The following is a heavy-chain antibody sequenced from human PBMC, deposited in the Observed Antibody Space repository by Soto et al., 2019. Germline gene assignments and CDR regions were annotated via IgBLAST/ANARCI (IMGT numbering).Heavy chain of an antibody. CDR1: GGSISSSSYY. CDR3: AVHALNSTYDVFDY. J-gene: IGHJ4*02. CDR2: IYYSGST. D-gene: IGHD4-4*01. V-gene: IGHV4-39*01. Sequence: QLQLQESGPGLVKPSETLSLTCTVSGGSISSSSYYWGWIRQPPGKGLEWIGSIYYSGSTSYNPSLRSRVTISVDTSKTQFSLKLSSVTAADTAVYYCAVHALNSTYDVFDYWGQGTLVTVSS.